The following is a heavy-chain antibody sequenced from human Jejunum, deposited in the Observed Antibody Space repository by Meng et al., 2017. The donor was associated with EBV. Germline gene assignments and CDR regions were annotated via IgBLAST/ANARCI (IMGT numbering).Heavy chain of an antibody. CDR2: ISSRSSYI. CDR1: GFTFSDYT. Sequence: EVQLVESGGXLVKLGGSLRLSCAASGFTFSDYTMNWVRQAPGKGLEWVSSISSRSSYIYYADSVKGRFTISRDNGENALYLQMNSLRDEDTAVYYCAKDEAVGFWGQGTLVPVSS. V-gene: IGHV3-21*01. J-gene: IGHJ4*02. CDR3: AKDEAVGF.